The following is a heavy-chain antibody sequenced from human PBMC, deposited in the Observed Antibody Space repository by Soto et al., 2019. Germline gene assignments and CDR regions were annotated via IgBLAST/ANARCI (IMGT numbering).Heavy chain of an antibody. J-gene: IGHJ3*01. Sequence: PGGSLRLSCSASGFALSCYARHWVRQAPGKGLEYVSSISSNGISTYYTDSEKGRFTISRDNSQNTLYIQMNSLRPDDTALYYCVKDEGFCTGGNCYSVARGGFDLWGQGTMVPVSS. CDR3: VKDEGFCTGGNCYSVARGGFDL. CDR1: GFALSCYA. V-gene: IGHV3-64D*06. CDR2: ISSNGIST. D-gene: IGHD2-15*01.